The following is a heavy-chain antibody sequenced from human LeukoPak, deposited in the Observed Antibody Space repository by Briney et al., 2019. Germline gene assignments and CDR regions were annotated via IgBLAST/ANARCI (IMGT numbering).Heavy chain of an antibody. CDR1: GGSFSGYY. V-gene: IGHV4-34*01. CDR3: ARGTYYYDSSGQGYFDY. J-gene: IGHJ4*02. CDR2: INHSGST. D-gene: IGHD3-22*01. Sequence: PSETLSLTCAVYGGSFSGYYWRWLRQPPGKGLEWVGEINHSGSTNYNPSLKSRVTISVATSKNQFSLKLSSVTAADTAVYYCARGTYYYDSSGQGYFDYWGQGTLVTVSS.